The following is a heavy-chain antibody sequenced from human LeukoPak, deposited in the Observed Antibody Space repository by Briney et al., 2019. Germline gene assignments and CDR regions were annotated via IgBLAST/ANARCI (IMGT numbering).Heavy chain of an antibody. CDR2: IDPNTGDT. J-gene: IGHJ4*02. CDR1: GYTVTGYY. D-gene: IGHD5-24*01. CDR3: VRSGDGYKYNY. Sequence: ASVKVSCKASGYTVTGYYLHWVRQAPGQGLEWMGWIDPNTGDTNYSQKFQGRVTMTRDTSISTAYMELSRLRSDDTAVYYCVRSGDGYKYNYWGQGTLVTVSS. V-gene: IGHV1-2*02.